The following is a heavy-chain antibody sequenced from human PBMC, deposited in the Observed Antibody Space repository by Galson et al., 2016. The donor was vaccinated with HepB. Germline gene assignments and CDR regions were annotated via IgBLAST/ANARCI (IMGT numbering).Heavy chain of an antibody. CDR1: GYTFTGYY. D-gene: IGHD1-26*01. CDR3: ARDDSGAFDI. CDR2: INPNSGGT. Sequence: SVKVSCKASGYTFTGYYLHWVRQAPGQGLEWMGWINPNSGGTKYAQKFQGWVTMTRDTSISTAYMELSRLTSDGTAVYYCARDDSGAFDIWGQGTMVTVSS. J-gene: IGHJ3*02. V-gene: IGHV1-2*04.